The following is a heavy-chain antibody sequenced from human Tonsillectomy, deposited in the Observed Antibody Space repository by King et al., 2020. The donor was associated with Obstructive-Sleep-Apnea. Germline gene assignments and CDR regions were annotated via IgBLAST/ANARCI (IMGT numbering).Heavy chain of an antibody. D-gene: IGHD1-7*01. V-gene: IGHV3-30*04. CDR1: GFTFSSYA. CDR3: VRDNWNYDGWFDP. Sequence: VQLVESGGGVVQPGRSLRISCAVSGFTFSSYAMHWVRQAPGKGLEWVALISYDESYKYYANSVKGRFTISRDNSKNTLYLQMNSLRAEDTAVYYCVRDNWNYDGWFDPWGQGTLVTVSS. CDR2: ISYDESYK. J-gene: IGHJ5*02.